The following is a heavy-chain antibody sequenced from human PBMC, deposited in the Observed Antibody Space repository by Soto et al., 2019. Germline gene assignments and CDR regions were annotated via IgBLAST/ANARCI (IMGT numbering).Heavy chain of an antibody. Sequence: SETLSLTCTVSGGSISSYYWSWIRQPPGKGLEWIGYIYYSGSTNYNPSLKSRVTTSVDTSKNQFSLKLSSVTAADTAVYYCARVLVGYSSGWYYFDYWGQGTLVTVSS. D-gene: IGHD6-19*01. CDR1: GGSISSYY. CDR3: ARVLVGYSSGWYYFDY. J-gene: IGHJ4*02. CDR2: IYYSGST. V-gene: IGHV4-59*01.